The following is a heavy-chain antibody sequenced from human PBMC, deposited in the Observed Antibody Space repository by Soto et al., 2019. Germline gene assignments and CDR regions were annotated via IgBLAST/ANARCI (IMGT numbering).Heavy chain of an antibody. V-gene: IGHV1-69*06. D-gene: IGHD2-2*02. Sequence: QVQLVQSGAEVKTPGSSLKVSCKVSGSRFSNYVISWVRQAPGHGLEWLGRIIPIFNSTKYAQSFQGRVTITADKSTSTASLEVSSLRSDDTAVYYCAREGRGKKAGYNGLVSLGYWGQGTLGTVSS. J-gene: IGHJ4*02. CDR2: IIPIFNST. CDR1: GSRFSNYV. CDR3: AREGRGKKAGYNGLVSLGY.